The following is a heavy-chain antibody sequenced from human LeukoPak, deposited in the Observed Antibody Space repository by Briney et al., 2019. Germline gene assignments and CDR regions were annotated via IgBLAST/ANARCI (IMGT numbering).Heavy chain of an antibody. CDR2: ITGSGDTR. CDR1: GFSFSTYA. V-gene: IGHV3-23*01. Sequence: GGSLRLSCAASGFSFSTYAMTWVRQAPGKGLEWVSSITGSGDTRYYADSVKGRFTISRDNSKNMLYLQIDTLRAEDTAMYYCAKPISPRDANVFDIWGQGTMVAVSS. J-gene: IGHJ3*02. CDR3: AKPISPRDANVFDI. D-gene: IGHD3-9*01.